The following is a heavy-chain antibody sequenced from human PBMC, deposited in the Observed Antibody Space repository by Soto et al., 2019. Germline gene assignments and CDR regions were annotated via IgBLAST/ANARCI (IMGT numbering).Heavy chain of an antibody. CDR2: MYYGVST. CDR3: ARLPSRHLVDY. J-gene: IGHJ4*02. V-gene: IGHV4-39*01. Sequence: QLQVQESGPGLVKPSETLSLTCTVSGSSISSSGYYWGWIRQPPGKGQEWIGSMYYGVSTYYNPSLKSRVTVSVDASKNQFSLNLSSVTAADTAVYYCARLPSRHLVDYWGQGTLVTVSS. D-gene: IGHD3-3*02. CDR1: GSSISSSGYY.